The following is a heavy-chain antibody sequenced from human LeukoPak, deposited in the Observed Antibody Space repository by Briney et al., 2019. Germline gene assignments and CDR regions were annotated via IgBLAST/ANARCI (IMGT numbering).Heavy chain of an antibody. CDR3: AKEGSSGSYFGSYYYFDY. V-gene: IGHV3-23*01. CDR2: ISGSGGST. D-gene: IGHD1-26*01. CDR1: GFTFSSCA. J-gene: IGHJ4*02. Sequence: PGGSLRLSCAASGFTFSSCAMSWVRQAPGKGLEWVSAISGSGGSTYNADSVKGRFTISRDNSKNTLYLQMNSLRAEDTAVYYCAKEGSSGSYFGSYYYFDYWGQGTLVTVSS.